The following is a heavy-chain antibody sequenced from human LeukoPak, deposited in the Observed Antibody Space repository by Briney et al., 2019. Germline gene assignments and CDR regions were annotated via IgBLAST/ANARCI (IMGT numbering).Heavy chain of an antibody. CDR2: IYPGDSDT. CDR3: ARREMSTKRAVKPADY. V-gene: IGHV5-51*01. CDR1: GYSFTSYW. D-gene: IGHD5-24*01. Sequence: NLGESLKISCKASGYSFTSYWIGWVRQMPGKGLEWMGIIYPGDSDTRYSPSFQGQVTISADKSNSIAYLQWSSLKASDTAMYYCARREMSTKRAVKPADYWGQGTLVTVSS. J-gene: IGHJ4*02.